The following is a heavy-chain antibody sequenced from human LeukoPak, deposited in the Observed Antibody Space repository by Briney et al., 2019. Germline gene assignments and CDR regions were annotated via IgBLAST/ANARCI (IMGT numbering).Heavy chain of an antibody. D-gene: IGHD3-10*01. CDR2: ISGSGGST. CDR1: GFTFSSYG. V-gene: IGHV3-23*01. Sequence: PGGTLRLSCAASGFTFSSYGMSWVRQAPGKGLEWVSAISGSGGSTYYADSVKGRFTISRDNSKNTLYLQMNSLRAEDTAVYYCAKEFHGSGSYSAFYWGQGTLVTVSS. J-gene: IGHJ4*02. CDR3: AKEFHGSGSYSAFY.